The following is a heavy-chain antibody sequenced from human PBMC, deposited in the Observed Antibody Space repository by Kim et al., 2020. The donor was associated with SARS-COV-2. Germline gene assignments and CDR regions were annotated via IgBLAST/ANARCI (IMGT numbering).Heavy chain of an antibody. CDR3: ARGDMATILEY. J-gene: IGHJ4*02. D-gene: IGHD5-12*01. Sequence: GESLKISCAASGLTFSNFGAHWVRQAPGKGLEWVAIISHDGSNKYYVDSVKGRFTISRDLSKNTLYLQMNSLTIEDTAVYFCARGDMATILEYWGQGTVVTVSS. V-gene: IGHV3-30*03. CDR2: ISHDGSNK. CDR1: GLTFSNFG.